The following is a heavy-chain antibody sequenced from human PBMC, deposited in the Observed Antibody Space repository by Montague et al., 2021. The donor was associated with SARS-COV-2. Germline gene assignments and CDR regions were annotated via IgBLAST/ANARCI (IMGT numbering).Heavy chain of an antibody. D-gene: IGHD2-21*02. CDR3: ARELQYNWFDP. CDR2: IYYRGTT. J-gene: IGHJ5*02. CDR1: GGSIDSYY. V-gene: IGHV4-59*01. Sequence: SETLSLTCTASGGSIDSYYWSWLRQPPGKGLEWIGYIYYRGTTNYNPSLESRVTMSVDTSKDQFSLNLSSVTAADTAMYYCARELQYNWFDPWGQGTLVTVSS.